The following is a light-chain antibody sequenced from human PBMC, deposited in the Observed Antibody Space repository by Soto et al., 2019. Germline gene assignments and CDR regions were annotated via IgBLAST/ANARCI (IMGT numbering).Light chain of an antibody. CDR1: SSNIGSNY. Sequence: SVLTQPPSASGTPGQRVNISCSGSSSNIGSNYVYWHQQLPGTAPKLLIYRNNQRPSGVPDRFSGSKSGTSASLAISGLRSEDEADYYCAAWDDSLSGVLFGGGTKLTVL. CDR3: AAWDDSLSGVL. V-gene: IGLV1-47*01. CDR2: RNN. J-gene: IGLJ2*01.